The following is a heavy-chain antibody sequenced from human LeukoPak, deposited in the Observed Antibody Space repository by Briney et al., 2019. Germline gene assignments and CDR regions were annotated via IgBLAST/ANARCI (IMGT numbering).Heavy chain of an antibody. Sequence: NHGESLKISCQGSGYSFTNYWIGWVRQLPGKGLEWMGIIYPGDSGTRYSPSFQGQVTISADKSITTAYLQWSSLKASDTAMYYCARHTAASARYYMDVWGKGTTVTVSS. CDR2: IYPGDSGT. CDR3: ARHTAASARYYMDV. J-gene: IGHJ6*03. V-gene: IGHV5-51*01. D-gene: IGHD2-2*01. CDR1: GYSFTNYW.